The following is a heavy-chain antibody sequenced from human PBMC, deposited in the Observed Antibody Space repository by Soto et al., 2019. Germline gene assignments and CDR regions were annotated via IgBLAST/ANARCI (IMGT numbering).Heavy chain of an antibody. CDR3: ASGDYYDSSGYYYQSPLLFDY. CDR1: GGTFSSYA. D-gene: IGHD3-22*01. CDR2: IIPIFGTA. Sequence: GASVKVSCKASGGTFSSYAISWVRQAPGQGLEWMGGIIPIFGTANYAQKFQGRVTITRDTSTSTAYMELSSLRSEDTAVYYCASGDYYDSSGYYYQSPLLFDYWGQGTLVTVSS. J-gene: IGHJ4*02. V-gene: IGHV1-69*05.